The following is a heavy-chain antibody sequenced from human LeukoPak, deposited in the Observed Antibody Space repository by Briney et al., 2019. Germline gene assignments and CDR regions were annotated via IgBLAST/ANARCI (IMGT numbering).Heavy chain of an antibody. CDR3: AKWDGFGSD. V-gene: IGHV3-23*01. CDR1: GFTLSSYS. CDR2: ISNSGNT. D-gene: IGHD3-10*01. Sequence: GGSLRLSCAASGFTLSSYSMNWVRQAPGKGLEWVSGISNSGNTYYTDSVKGRFTLSSDNSKNTLYLEMNSLRTEDTAVYYCAKWDGFGSDWGQGTLVTVSS. J-gene: IGHJ4*02.